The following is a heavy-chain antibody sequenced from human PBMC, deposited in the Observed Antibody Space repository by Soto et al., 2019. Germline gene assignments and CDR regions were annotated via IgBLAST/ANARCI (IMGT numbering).Heavy chain of an antibody. V-gene: IGHV4-61*01. CDR2: IYYSGST. CDR3: ARRRSGADTHRQSDP. CDR1: GGSVSSGSYY. J-gene: IGHJ5*02. Sequence: QVQLQESGPGLVKPSETLSLTCTVSGGSVSSGSYYWSWIRQPPGKGLEWIGYIYYSGSTNYNPSLRGRVTIXXDXSXXQFALTRSSVTAADTAVYYCARRRSGADTHRQSDPWGQGTLVTVSS. D-gene: IGHD3-10*01.